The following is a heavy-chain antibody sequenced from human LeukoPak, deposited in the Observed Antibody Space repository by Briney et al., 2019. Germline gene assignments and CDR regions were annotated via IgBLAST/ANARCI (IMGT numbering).Heavy chain of an antibody. J-gene: IGHJ4*02. CDR1: GFTFSNYW. V-gene: IGHV3-7*01. CDR3: TRHNYYEDGFDY. CDR2: IKDDGSGK. Sequence: GGSLRLSCAASGFTFSNYWMSWVREAPGKGLEWVANIKDDGSGKYYVDSLKGRFTISRDNAKNSLYLQMNSLRAEDTAVYYCTRHNYYEDGFDYWGQGTLVTVSS. D-gene: IGHD3-22*01.